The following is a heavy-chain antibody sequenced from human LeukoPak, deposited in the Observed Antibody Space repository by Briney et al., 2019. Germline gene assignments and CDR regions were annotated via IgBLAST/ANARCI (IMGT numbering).Heavy chain of an antibody. CDR2: IYYSGST. D-gene: IGHD3-22*01. J-gene: IGHJ4*02. CDR1: GGSISSSSYY. V-gene: IGHV4-39*01. Sequence: SETLSLTCTVSGGSISSSSYYWGWIRQPPGKGLKWIGSIYYSGSTYYNPSLKSRVTISVDTSKNQFSLKLSSVTAADTAVYYCARSSYDSSGYYHARYYFDYWGQGTLVTVSS. CDR3: ARSSYDSSGYYHARYYFDY.